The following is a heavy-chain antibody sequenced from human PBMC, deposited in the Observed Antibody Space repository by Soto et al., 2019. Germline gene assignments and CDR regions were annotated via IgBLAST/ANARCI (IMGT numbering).Heavy chain of an antibody. CDR1: GFTFSSYS. D-gene: IGHD5-12*01. CDR3: ARVEKWLRVT. V-gene: IGHV3-48*04. Sequence: GGSLRHSCAASGFTFSSYSMNWVRQAPGKGLEWVANISRSSSTKYYVDSVKGRFTISRDNAKNSLYLQMNSLRAEDTAVYYCARVEKWLRVTWSQGTLVTVSS. CDR2: ISRSSSTK. J-gene: IGHJ5*02.